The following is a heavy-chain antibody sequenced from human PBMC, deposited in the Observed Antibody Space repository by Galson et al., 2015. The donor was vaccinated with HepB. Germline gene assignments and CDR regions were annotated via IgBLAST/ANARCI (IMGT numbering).Heavy chain of an antibody. CDR1: GFSLSSNHEG. J-gene: IGHJ5*01. V-gene: IGHV2-5*02. D-gene: IGHD6-19*01. CDR3: AHGSGWLLDS. Sequence: PALVKPTQTLTLTCTFSGFSLSSNHEGVGWIRQPPGKALEWLAFIYWDDDERYSPSLRTRLTITKDTSKNRVVLTLTNVDPVDTATYYCAHGSGWLLDSWGQGTLVTVSS. CDR2: IYWDDDE.